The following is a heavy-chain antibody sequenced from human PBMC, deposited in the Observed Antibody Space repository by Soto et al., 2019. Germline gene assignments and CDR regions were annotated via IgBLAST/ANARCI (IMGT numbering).Heavy chain of an antibody. J-gene: IGHJ4*02. V-gene: IGHV4-59*11. CDR1: GGSINNHY. CDR3: ARANWFFHY. D-gene: IGHD7-27*01. Sequence: SETLSLACTVSGGSINNHYWSWIRQPPGQGLEWIGYIYYSGSTNYNPSLKSRVTMSVDTSKNQFSLKLSSLTAADTAIYYCARANWFFHYWGQGTLVTGSS. CDR2: IYYSGST.